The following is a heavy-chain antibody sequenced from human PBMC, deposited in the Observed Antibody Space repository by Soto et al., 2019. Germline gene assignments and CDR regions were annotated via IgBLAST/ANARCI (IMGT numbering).Heavy chain of an antibody. Sequence: SVKVSCKASGGTFSSYAISWVRQAPGQGLEWMGGIIPIFGTANYAQKFQGRVTITADESTSTAYMELSSLRSEDTAVYYCARDGTYYYDSSRVYFDYWGQGTLVTVSS. D-gene: IGHD3-22*01. J-gene: IGHJ4*02. CDR3: ARDGTYYYDSSRVYFDY. CDR1: GGTFSSYA. V-gene: IGHV1-69*13. CDR2: IIPIFGTA.